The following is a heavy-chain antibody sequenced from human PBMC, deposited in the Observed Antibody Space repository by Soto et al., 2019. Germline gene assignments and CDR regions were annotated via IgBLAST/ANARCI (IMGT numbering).Heavy chain of an antibody. Sequence: ASVKVSCKASGYTFTSYGISWVRQPPGQGLEWMGWISAYNGNTNYAQKLQGRVTMTTDTSTSTAYMELRSLRSDDTAVYFCARGGYYDSSGSRNYHYYGMDVWGQGTTVTVSS. CDR2: ISAYNGNT. J-gene: IGHJ6*02. CDR3: ARGGYYDSSGSRNYHYYGMDV. CDR1: GYTFTSYG. D-gene: IGHD3-22*01. V-gene: IGHV1-18*01.